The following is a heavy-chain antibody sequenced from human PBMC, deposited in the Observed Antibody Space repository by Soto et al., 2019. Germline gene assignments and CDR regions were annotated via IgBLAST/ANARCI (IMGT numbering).Heavy chain of an antibody. J-gene: IGHJ6*02. D-gene: IGHD6-19*01. CDR1: GFSLRTSGVG. CDR2: FYWNDDK. Sequence: SGRTLVNPTQTLTLTCTFSGFSLRTSGVGVGWIRQPPGKALEWLALFYWNDDKRYSPSLKSRLTITKDTSKNQVVLTMTNMDPVDTATYYCAHTPTVAGWGDYYYYGMDVWGQGTTVTVSS. CDR3: AHTPTVAGWGDYYYYGMDV. V-gene: IGHV2-5*01.